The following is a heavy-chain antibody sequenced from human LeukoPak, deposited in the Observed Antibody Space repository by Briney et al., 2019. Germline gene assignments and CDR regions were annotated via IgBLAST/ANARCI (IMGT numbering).Heavy chain of an antibody. D-gene: IGHD6-19*01. Sequence: ASVKVSCKASGYTFTSRGFSWVRQAPEQGLEWMGWINADSGNTNYAQKLQGRVTLTTDTSTNTAYMELRSLRSDDTAVYYCARDEVSGGWYNHWGQGTLVTVSS. CDR1: GYTFTSRG. CDR3: ARDEVSGGWYNH. CDR2: INADSGNT. V-gene: IGHV1-18*04. J-gene: IGHJ4*02.